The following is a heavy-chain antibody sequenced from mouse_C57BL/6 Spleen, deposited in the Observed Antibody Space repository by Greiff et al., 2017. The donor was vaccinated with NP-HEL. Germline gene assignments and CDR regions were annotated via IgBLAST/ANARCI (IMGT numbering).Heavy chain of an antibody. CDR2: IYPGDGDT. V-gene: IGHV1-80*01. Sequence: VQLQESGAELVKPGASVKISCKASGYAFSSYWMNWVKQRPGKGLEWIGQIYPGDGDTNYNGKFKGKATLTADKSSSTAYMQLSSLTSEDSAVYFCARGSDGYFAMDYWGQGTSVTVSS. J-gene: IGHJ4*01. CDR1: GYAFSSYW. D-gene: IGHD2-3*01. CDR3: ARGSDGYFAMDY.